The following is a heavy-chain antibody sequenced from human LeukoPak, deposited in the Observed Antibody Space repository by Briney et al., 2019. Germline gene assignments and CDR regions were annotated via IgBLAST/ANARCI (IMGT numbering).Heavy chain of an antibody. V-gene: IGHV3-53*01. CDR2: IYSGGST. D-gene: IGHD2/OR15-2a*01. Sequence: GGSLRLSCAASGFTVSSNYMSWVRQAPGKGLEWVSVIYSGGSTYYADSVKGRFTISRDNSKNTLYLQMNSLRAEDTAVYYCVRDSIAGAGSWGQGTLFTVSS. CDR1: GFTVSSNY. J-gene: IGHJ5*02. CDR3: VRDSIAGAGS.